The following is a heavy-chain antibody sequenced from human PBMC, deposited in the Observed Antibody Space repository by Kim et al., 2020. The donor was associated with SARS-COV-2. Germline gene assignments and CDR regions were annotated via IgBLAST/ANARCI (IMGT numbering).Heavy chain of an antibody. CDR2: ISSSSSYT. CDR1: GFTFSDYY. J-gene: IGHJ4*02. Sequence: GGSLRLSCAASGFTFSDYYMSWIRQAPGKGLEWVSYISSSSSYTNYADSVKGRFTISRDNAKNSLYLQMNSLRAEDTAVYYCARVHSLYSSSLDYWGQGTLVTVSS. V-gene: IGHV3-11*06. D-gene: IGHD6-13*01. CDR3: ARVHSLYSSSLDY.